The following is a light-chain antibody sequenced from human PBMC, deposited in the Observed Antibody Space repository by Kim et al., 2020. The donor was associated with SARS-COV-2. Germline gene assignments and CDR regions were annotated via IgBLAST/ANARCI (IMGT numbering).Light chain of an antibody. Sequence: SPGERAPLSCTASQSIGTDLAWYQQNPGQAPRPLIYHAFTRATGIPARISGSGSGTVFTLTISSLQSEDFAVYYCQQYNDWPLTFGGGTKVEI. V-gene: IGKV3D-15*01. CDR2: HAF. J-gene: IGKJ4*01. CDR3: QQYNDWPLT. CDR1: QSIGTD.